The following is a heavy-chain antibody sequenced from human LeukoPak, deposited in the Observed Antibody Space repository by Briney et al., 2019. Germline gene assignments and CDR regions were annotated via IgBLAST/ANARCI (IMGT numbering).Heavy chain of an antibody. D-gene: IGHD1-26*01. V-gene: IGHV3-48*02. Sequence: GGSLRLSCAASGFTFSNFAMNWGRRAPGKGLEWVSYISSSSSTIYYADSVKGRFTISRDNAKNSLYLQMNSLRDDDTAVYYCARSEWEDYWGQGTLVTVSS. J-gene: IGHJ4*02. CDR2: ISSSSSTI. CDR3: ARSEWEDY. CDR1: GFTFSNFA.